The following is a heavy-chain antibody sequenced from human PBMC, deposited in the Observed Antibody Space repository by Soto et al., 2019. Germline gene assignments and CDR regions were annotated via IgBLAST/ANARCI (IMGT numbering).Heavy chain of an antibody. CDR2: IIPIFGTA. Sequence: SVKVSCKASGGTFSSYAISWVRQAPGQGLEWMGGIIPIFGTANYAQKFQGRVTITADESTSTAYMELSSLRSEDTAVYYCARSSMRIFGYYYYGMDVWGQGTTVTVSS. V-gene: IGHV1-69*13. J-gene: IGHJ6*02. CDR1: GGTFSSYA. D-gene: IGHD3-3*01. CDR3: ARSSMRIFGYYYYGMDV.